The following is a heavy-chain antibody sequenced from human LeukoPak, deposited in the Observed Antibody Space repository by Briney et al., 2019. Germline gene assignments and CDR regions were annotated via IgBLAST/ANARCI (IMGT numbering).Heavy chain of an antibody. Sequence: PGGSLRLSCAASGFTFSSYAMSWVRQAPGKGLEWVSAISGSGGSTYYADSVKGRFTISRDNAKNSLYLQMNSLRAEDTALYYCAKDRGSSSWYGWFDPWGQGTLVTVSS. CDR2: ISGSGGST. CDR1: GFTFSSYA. J-gene: IGHJ5*02. CDR3: AKDRGSSSWYGWFDP. D-gene: IGHD6-13*01. V-gene: IGHV3-23*01.